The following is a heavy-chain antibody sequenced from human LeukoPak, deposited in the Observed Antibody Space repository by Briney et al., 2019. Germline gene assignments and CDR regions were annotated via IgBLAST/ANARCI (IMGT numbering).Heavy chain of an antibody. CDR2: TSISSSTI. Sequence: GGSLRLSCAASGFTFSSYSMSWVRQAPGKGLAWISYTSISSSTIYYADSVKGRFTISRDNAKNSLYLQTNSLRDEDTAVYYCARDKGLPPRYFDYWGQGTLVTVSS. V-gene: IGHV3-48*02. J-gene: IGHJ4*02. CDR1: GFTFSSYS. CDR3: ARDKGLPPRYFDY.